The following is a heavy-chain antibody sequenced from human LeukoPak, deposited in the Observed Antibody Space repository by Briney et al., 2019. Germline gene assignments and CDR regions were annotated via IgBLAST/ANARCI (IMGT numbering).Heavy chain of an antibody. CDR2: ISPSSGGT. J-gene: IGHJ4*02. D-gene: IGHD4-23*01. CDR1: GYTFTDYY. CDR3: ARNYGRTSRYFDY. Sequence: ASVKVSCKASGYTFTDYYIHWVRQAPGQGLEWMGWISPSSGGTNYAQNFQGRVTTTRDTSISTAYMELSGLRSDDTALYFCARNYGRTSRYFDYWGQGPLVTVSS. V-gene: IGHV1-2*02.